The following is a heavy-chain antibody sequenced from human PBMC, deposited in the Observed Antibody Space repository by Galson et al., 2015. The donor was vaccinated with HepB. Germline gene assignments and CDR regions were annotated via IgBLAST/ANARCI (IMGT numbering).Heavy chain of an antibody. CDR3: ARPEMYSGSYFDY. CDR2: IYYSGST. CDR1: GGSISSSSYS. D-gene: IGHD1-26*01. J-gene: IGHJ4*02. Sequence: LSLTCTVSGGSISSSSYSWGWIRQPPGKGLEWIGSIYYSGSTYYNPSLKSRVTISVDTSKNQFSLKLSSVTAADTAVYYCARPEMYSGSYFDYWGQGTLVTVSS. V-gene: IGHV4-39*01.